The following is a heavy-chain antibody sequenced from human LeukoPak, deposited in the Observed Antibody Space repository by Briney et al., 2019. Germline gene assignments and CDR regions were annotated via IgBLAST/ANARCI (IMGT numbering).Heavy chain of an antibody. CDR1: GFTFSSYE. CDR2: ISSSGSTI. J-gene: IGHJ4*02. V-gene: IGHV3-48*03. CDR3: ARVEGGKDYGDFDY. D-gene: IGHD4-17*01. Sequence: PGGSLRLSCAASGFTFSSYEMNWVRQAPGKGLEWVSYISSSGSTIYYADSVKGRFTTSRDNAKNSLYLQMNSLRAEDTAVYYCARVEGGKDYGDFDYWGQGTLVTVSS.